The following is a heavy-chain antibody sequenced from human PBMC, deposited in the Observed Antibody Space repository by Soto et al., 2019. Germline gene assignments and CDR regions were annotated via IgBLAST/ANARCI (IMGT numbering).Heavy chain of an antibody. Sequence: SVKVSCKAAGGTFSSYAISWVRQAPGQGLEWMGGIIPIFGTANYAQKFQGRVTITADESTSTAYMELSSLRSEDTAVYYCARGTRGYYYYYGMDVWGQGTTVTVSS. CDR2: IIPIFGTA. CDR1: GGTFSSYA. J-gene: IGHJ6*02. V-gene: IGHV1-69*13. D-gene: IGHD2-8*01. CDR3: ARGTRGYYYYYGMDV.